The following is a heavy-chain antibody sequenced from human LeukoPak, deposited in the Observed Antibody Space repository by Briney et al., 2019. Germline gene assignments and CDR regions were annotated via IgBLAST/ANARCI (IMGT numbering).Heavy chain of an antibody. V-gene: IGHV3-23*01. CDR3: AKALWSEYYYYYMDV. CDR2: ISGSGGST. D-gene: IGHD3-10*01. Sequence: GGSLRLSCAASGFTFSSYAMSWVRQAPGKGLEWVSAISGSGGSTYYADSVKGRFTISRDNSKNTLYLQMNSLRAEDTAVYYCAKALWSEYYYYYMDVWGKGTTVTVPS. CDR1: GFTFSSYA. J-gene: IGHJ6*03.